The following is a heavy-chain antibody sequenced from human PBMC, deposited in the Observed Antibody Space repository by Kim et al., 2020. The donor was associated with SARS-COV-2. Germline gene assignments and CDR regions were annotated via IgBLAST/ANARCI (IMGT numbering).Heavy chain of an antibody. CDR2: IKQDGSVK. V-gene: IGHV3-7*03. Sequence: GGSLRLSCAASGFTFSRYWMSWVRQAPGKGLEGVANIKQDGSVKHYVDSVKGRFTISRDNAKNSLFLQMNSLRAEDTAVYYCAREWGYWGQGTLVTVSS. CDR1: GFTFSRYW. J-gene: IGHJ4*02. D-gene: IGHD2-15*01. CDR3: AREWGY.